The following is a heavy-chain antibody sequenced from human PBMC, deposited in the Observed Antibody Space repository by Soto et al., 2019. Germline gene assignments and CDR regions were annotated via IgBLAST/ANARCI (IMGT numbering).Heavy chain of an antibody. CDR1: GGSISDYY. Sequence: LSLTCTVSGGSISDYYWTWIRQPAGKGLEWIGRIYTSGSTNYNPSLKSRVTMSVDTSKNQFSLNLRSVTAADTAVYYCARENPRNYYYDMDVWGQGTTVTVSS. J-gene: IGHJ6*02. V-gene: IGHV4-4*07. CDR2: IYTSGST. CDR3: ARENPRNYYYDMDV.